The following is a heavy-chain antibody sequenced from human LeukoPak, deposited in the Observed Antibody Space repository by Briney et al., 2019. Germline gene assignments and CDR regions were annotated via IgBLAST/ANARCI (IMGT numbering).Heavy chain of an antibody. V-gene: IGHV3-74*01. CDR2: INSDGSWT. CDR3: VSFYETY. D-gene: IGHD2/OR15-2a*01. Sequence: PGGSLRLSCAASGSYWMHWVRQAPGKGLVWVSHINSDGSWTSYADSVKGRFTISKDNAKNTVYLQMNNLRAEDAAVYYCVSFYETYWGRGTLVTVSS. CDR1: GSYW. J-gene: IGHJ4*02.